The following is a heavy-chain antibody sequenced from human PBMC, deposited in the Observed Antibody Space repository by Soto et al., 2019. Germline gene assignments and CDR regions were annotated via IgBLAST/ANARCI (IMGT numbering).Heavy chain of an antibody. V-gene: IGHV3-30-3*01. D-gene: IGHD3-16*01. CDR1: GFTFCSHA. Sequence: QVQLVESGGGVVQPGRSLRLSCAASGFTFCSHAMYWVRQAPGKGLEWVAVISFDGSEKYFADSVRGRFTISRDNSRNTLWLQTNSLTIDDTAVYYCARSGGNYYHGLDVWGQGTTVTVSS. CDR3: ARSGGNYYHGLDV. CDR2: ISFDGSEK. J-gene: IGHJ6*02.